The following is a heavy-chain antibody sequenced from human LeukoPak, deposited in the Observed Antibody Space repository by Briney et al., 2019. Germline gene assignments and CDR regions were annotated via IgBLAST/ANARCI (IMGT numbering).Heavy chain of an antibody. Sequence: SETLSLTCAVYGGSFSGYYWSWIRQPPGKGLEWIGEINHSGSTNYNPSLKSRVTISVDTSKNQFSLKLSSVTAADTAVYYCARGSYSSSWYPVDYYYYYMDVWGKGTTVTVSS. V-gene: IGHV4-34*01. CDR1: GGSFSGYY. CDR3: ARGSYSSSWYPVDYYYYYMDV. CDR2: INHSGST. J-gene: IGHJ6*03. D-gene: IGHD6-13*01.